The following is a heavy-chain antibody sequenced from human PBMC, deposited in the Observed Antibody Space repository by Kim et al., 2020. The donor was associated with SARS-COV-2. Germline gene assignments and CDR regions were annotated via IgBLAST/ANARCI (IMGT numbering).Heavy chain of an antibody. D-gene: IGHD5-12*01. CDR3: ARDGRDGYNFPPLEGWDY. J-gene: IGHJ4*02. CDR2: ISSSGSTI. Sequence: GGSLRLSCAASGFTFSDYYMSWIRQAPGKGLEWVSYISSSGSTIYYADSVKGRFTISRDNAKNSLYLQMNSLRAEDTAVYYCARDGRDGYNFPPLEGWDYWGQGTLVTVSS. V-gene: IGHV3-11*01. CDR1: GFTFSDYY.